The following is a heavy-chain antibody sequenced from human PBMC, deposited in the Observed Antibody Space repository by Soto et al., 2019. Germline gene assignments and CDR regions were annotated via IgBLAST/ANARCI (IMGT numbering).Heavy chain of an antibody. Sequence: QVQLVDSGGGVVQPGGSLRVSCAASGFTFSSFAMHWVRQAPGKGLEWVSVISYDGSNKYYAASVKGRFTISRDNSNNALYLQMNSLRVEDTAVYYCAKGRSYDYGVYGAFDMWGQGTMVTVSS. CDR2: ISYDGSNK. J-gene: IGHJ3*02. V-gene: IGHV3-30*18. CDR1: GFTFSSFA. CDR3: AKGRSYDYGVYGAFDM. D-gene: IGHD4-17*01.